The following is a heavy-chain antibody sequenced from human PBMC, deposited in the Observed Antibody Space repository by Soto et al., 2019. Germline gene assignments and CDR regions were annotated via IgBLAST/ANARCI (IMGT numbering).Heavy chain of an antibody. J-gene: IGHJ4*02. V-gene: IGHV3-66*01. CDR1: GFTVSSNY. D-gene: IGHD3-22*01. CDR2: IYSGGST. CDR3: ARGWLYDSSGYYPPFDY. Sequence: GGSLRLSCAASGFTVSSNYMSWVRQAPGKGLEWVSVIYSGGSTYYADSVKGRFTISRHNSKNTLYLQMNSLRAEDTAVYYCARGWLYDSSGYYPPFDYWGQGTLVTVSS.